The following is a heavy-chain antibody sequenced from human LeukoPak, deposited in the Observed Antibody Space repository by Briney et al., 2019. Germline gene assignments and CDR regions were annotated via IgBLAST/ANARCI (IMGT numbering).Heavy chain of an antibody. D-gene: IGHD6-13*01. V-gene: IGHV1-2*02. J-gene: IGHJ4*02. CDR1: GYTFTGYY. CDR2: ISPNSGGT. CDR3: ARGGGYSSSWYEAY. Sequence: ASVKVSCKASGYTFTGYYMHWVRQAPGQGLEWMGWISPNSGGTNYAQKFQGRVTMTSDTSISTAYMELSGLRSDDTALYYCARGGGYSSSWYEAYWGQGTLVTVSS.